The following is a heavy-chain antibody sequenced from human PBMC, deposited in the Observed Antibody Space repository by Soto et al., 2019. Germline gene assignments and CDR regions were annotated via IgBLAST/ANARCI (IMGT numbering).Heavy chain of an antibody. CDR2: IWNDGGNK. CDR3: ARIKSTIWAEGEDY. J-gene: IGHJ4*02. CDR1: DFPLIAYA. V-gene: IGHV3-33*01. Sequence: QVQLVESGEGWASLGTSLRFSWAASDFPLIAYACHWVRQAPGKGWEWVALIWNDGGNKNYADSGKGRLTISKDNSRNTLYLQINSLSAEDTAVYYCARIKSTIWAEGEDYWGQGTLVTVSS. D-gene: IGHD3-16*01.